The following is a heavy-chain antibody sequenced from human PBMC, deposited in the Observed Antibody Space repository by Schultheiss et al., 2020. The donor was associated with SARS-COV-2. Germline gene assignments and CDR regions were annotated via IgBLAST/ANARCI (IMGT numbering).Heavy chain of an antibody. CDR1: GGSFSGYY. V-gene: IGHV4-34*01. D-gene: IGHD2-2*02. CDR2: INLSGST. J-gene: IGHJ5*02. CDR3: ARPKVVPAAIGWFDP. Sequence: SETLSLTCAVYGGSFSGYYWSWIRQPPGKGLEWIGEINLSGSTNYNPSLKSRVTISLDTSKNQFSLKLSSVTAADTAVYYCARPKVVPAAIGWFDPWGQGTLVTVSS.